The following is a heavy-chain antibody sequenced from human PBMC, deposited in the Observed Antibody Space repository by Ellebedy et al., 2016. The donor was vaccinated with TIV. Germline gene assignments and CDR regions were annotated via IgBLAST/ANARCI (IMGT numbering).Heavy chain of an antibody. D-gene: IGHD5-12*01. CDR3: ARHGGYSGPPLGY. J-gene: IGHJ4*02. CDR1: GYSFTSYW. V-gene: IGHV5-10-1*01. CDR2: IDPSDSYT. Sequence: ASVKVSCKGSGYSFTSYWISWVRQMPGKGLEWMGRIDPSDSYTNYSPSFQGHVTISADKSISTAYLQWSSLKASDTAMYYCARHGGYSGPPLGYWGQGTLVTVSS.